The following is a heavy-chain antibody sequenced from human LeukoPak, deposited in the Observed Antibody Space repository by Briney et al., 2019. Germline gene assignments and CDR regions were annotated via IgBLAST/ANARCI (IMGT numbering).Heavy chain of an antibody. CDR1: EFTFSDFY. Sequence: GGSLRLSCAASEFTFSDFYMSWVRQAPGKGLEWVSYISSTSSTKYYADSVKGRFTISRDNAKNSLYLQMNSLRAEDTAVYYCARDPTTYYDILTGYYTQYYFDYWGQGTLVTVSS. V-gene: IGHV3-11*04. CDR3: ARDPTTYYDILTGYYTQYYFDY. J-gene: IGHJ4*02. CDR2: ISSTSSTK. D-gene: IGHD3-9*01.